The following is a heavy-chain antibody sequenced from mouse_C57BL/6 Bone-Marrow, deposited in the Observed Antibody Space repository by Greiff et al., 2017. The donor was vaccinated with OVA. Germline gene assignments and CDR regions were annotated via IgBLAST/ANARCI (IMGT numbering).Heavy chain of an antibody. CDR2: IYPRSGNT. CDR1: GYTFTSYG. J-gene: IGHJ3*01. CDR3: ADAFAY. Sequence: VQLQQSGAELARPGASVTLSCKASGYTFTSYGISWVKQRTGQGLEWIGEIYPRSGNTYYNAKFKGKATLTADTSSSAAYMELRSLTSEDSAVYFCADAFAYWGQGTLVTVSA. V-gene: IGHV1-81*01.